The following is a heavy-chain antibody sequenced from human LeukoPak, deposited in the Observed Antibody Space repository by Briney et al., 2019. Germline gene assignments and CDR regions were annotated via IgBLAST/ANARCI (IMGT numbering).Heavy chain of an antibody. CDR1: GGTFSSYA. CDR3: ARVREWLRSYYMDV. Sequence: SVKVSCKASGGTFSSYAISWVRQAPGQGLEWMGGIIPIFGTANYAQKFQGRVTMTRDMSTSTVYMELSSLRSEDTAVYYCARVREWLRSYYMDVWGKGTTVTVSS. J-gene: IGHJ6*03. CDR2: IIPIFGTA. V-gene: IGHV1-69*05. D-gene: IGHD5-12*01.